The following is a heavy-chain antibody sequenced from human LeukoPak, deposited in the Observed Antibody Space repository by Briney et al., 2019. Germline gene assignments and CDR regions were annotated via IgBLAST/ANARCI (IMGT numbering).Heavy chain of an antibody. V-gene: IGHV4-59*01. CDR3: ARSGLGYCSGGSCYPNWFDP. D-gene: IGHD2-15*01. J-gene: IGHJ5*02. CDR1: GGSISSYY. CDR2: IYYSGST. Sequence: SETLSLTCTVSGGSISSYYWSWIRQPPGKGLEWIGYIYYSGSTNYNPSLKSRVTISVDTPKNQFSLKLSSVTAADTAVYYCARSGLGYCSGGSCYPNWFDPWGQGTLVTVSS.